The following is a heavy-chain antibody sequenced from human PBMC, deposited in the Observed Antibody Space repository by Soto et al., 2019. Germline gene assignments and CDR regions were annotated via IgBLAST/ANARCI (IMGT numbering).Heavy chain of an antibody. CDR2: IYYSGST. Sequence: QLQLQESGPGLVKPSETLSLTCTVSGGSISSSSYYWGWIRQPPGKGLEWIGSIYYSGSTYYNPSLKSRVTISVDTSKNQFSLKLSSVTAADTAVYYCARPMSIAAAKGPNNWFDPWGQGTLVTVSS. D-gene: IGHD6-13*01. V-gene: IGHV4-39*01. CDR3: ARPMSIAAAKGPNNWFDP. CDR1: GGSISSSSYY. J-gene: IGHJ5*02.